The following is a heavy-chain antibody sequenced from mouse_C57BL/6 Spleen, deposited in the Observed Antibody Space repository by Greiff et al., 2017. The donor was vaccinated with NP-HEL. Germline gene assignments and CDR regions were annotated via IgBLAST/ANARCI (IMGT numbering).Heavy chain of an antibody. V-gene: IGHV5-4*03. J-gene: IGHJ3*01. D-gene: IGHD2-2*01. CDR2: ISDGGSYT. CDR3: ARGRGAGYPFAY. Sequence: EVKLVESGGGLVKPGGSLKLSCAASGFTFSSYAMSWVRQTPEKRLEWVATISDGGSYTYYPDNVKGRFTISRDNAKNNLYLQMSYLKSEDTAMYYCARGRGAGYPFAYWGQGTLVTVSA. CDR1: GFTFSSYA.